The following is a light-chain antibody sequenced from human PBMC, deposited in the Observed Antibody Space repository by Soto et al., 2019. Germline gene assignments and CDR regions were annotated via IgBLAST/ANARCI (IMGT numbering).Light chain of an antibody. V-gene: IGKV3-15*01. CDR3: QQYNTWPPWT. Sequence: EIVMTQSPATLSVTRGERATLSCRASQSVSSNLAWYQQNPGQAPRLLIYGASTRSTGIPARFSGSGSGTEFTLTISSLQSEDFAVYYCQQYNTWPPWTFGQGTKVEIK. CDR1: QSVSSN. J-gene: IGKJ1*01. CDR2: GAS.